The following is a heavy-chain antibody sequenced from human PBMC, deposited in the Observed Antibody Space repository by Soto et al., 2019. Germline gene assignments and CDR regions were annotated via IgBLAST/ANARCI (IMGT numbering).Heavy chain of an antibody. V-gene: IGHV3-23*01. CDR2: ISNSRRKT. D-gene: IGHD1-26*01. CDR3: AKGRQWELPIDY. Sequence: EVQLLESGGGLVQPGGSLRLSCAASGFTFSDYAMSWVRQAPGRGLEWVSAISNSRRKTYYAYSVRGRFTISRDNSKRTLNLQMKSLRGEDTALYYCAKGRQWELPIDYWGQGILVTVSS. J-gene: IGHJ4*02. CDR1: GFTFSDYA.